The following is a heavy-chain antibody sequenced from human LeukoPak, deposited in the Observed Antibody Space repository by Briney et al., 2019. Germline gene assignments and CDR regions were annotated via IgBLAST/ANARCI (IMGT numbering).Heavy chain of an antibody. CDR3: AKVSWEGATTADDC. D-gene: IGHD1-26*01. CDR1: GFIFSSHD. V-gene: IGHV3-23*01. Sequence: PGGSLRLSCTASGFIFSSHDMNWVRQAPGKGLEWVSGIGGSGRGSVYADSVEGRFTISRDDSKNTLYLQMNSLRAEDTALYFCAKVSWEGATTADDCWGQGTLVSVSS. CDR2: IGGSGRGS. J-gene: IGHJ4*02.